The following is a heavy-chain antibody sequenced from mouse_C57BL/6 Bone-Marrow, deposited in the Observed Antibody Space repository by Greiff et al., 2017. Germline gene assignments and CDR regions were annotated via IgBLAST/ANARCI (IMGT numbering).Heavy chain of an antibody. CDR3: TIPGYYDAMDY. Sequence: VKLMESGAELVRPGASVTLSCKASGYTFTDYEMHWVKQTPVHGLEWIGAIDPETGGTAYNQKFKGKAILTADKSSSTAYMELRSLTSEDSAVYYCTIPGYYDAMDYWGQGTSATVSS. CDR2: IDPETGGT. V-gene: IGHV1-15*01. D-gene: IGHD2-2*01. J-gene: IGHJ4*01. CDR1: GYTFTDYE.